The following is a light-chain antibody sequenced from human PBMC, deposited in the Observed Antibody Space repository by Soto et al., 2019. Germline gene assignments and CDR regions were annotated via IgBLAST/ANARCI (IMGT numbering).Light chain of an antibody. Sequence: EIVLTQSPGTLSLSPGERATLSCRASQSVSSNFLAWYQRKPGQAPRLLIYGASSRATGVPDRFRGSVSGTDFTLTITRLEAEDFAVYYCQHYGSSPTFGQGTKVEIK. V-gene: IGKV3-20*01. CDR3: QHYGSSPT. J-gene: IGKJ1*01. CDR2: GAS. CDR1: QSVSSNF.